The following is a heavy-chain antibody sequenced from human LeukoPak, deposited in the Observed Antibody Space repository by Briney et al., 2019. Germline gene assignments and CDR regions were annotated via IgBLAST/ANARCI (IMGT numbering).Heavy chain of an antibody. CDR3: ARAPSPASYAMDV. CDR2: MNPNSGNT. J-gene: IGHJ6*02. V-gene: IGHV1-8*01. CDR1: GYTFRSFD. Sequence: GASVKVSCKASGYTFRSFDVNWVRQATGQGLEWMGWMNPNSGNTGYAQEFQGRVTMTRNTSINTAYMEVSGLTSEDTAVYYCARAPSPASYAMDVWGQGTTVTVPS.